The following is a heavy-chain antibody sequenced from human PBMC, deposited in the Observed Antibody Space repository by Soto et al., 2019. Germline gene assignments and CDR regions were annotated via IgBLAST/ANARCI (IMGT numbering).Heavy chain of an antibody. J-gene: IGHJ6*02. CDR2: NVPVFGSV. V-gene: IGHV1-69*06. CDR1: EGSFSNYA. CDR3: ARPANIAGRAGDHYYYYGMDV. D-gene: IGHD1-26*01. Sequence: QVQLVQSGAEVKKPGSSVKVSCKTSEGSFSNYAISWVRQAPGQGLEWMGGNVPVFGSVKYAQNFHGRVTFSADTVPTTAYMELGSVRSDDTAVYYCARPANIAGRAGDHYYYYGMDVWGQGTTVTVAS.